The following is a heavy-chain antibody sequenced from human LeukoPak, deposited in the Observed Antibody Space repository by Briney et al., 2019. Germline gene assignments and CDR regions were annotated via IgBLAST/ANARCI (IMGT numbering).Heavy chain of an antibody. V-gene: IGHV3-33*01. D-gene: IGHD3-10*01. Sequence: GGSLRLSCAASGFSFDTYAMHWVRQAPGQGLEWVALIWHDGSHKLYSNSVRGQFTISRDNSKNTVYLQMNNLRPDDTAVYYCAREVFGSGSYLDFWGQGTLVTVSS. CDR1: GFSFDTYA. CDR3: AREVFGSGSYLDF. J-gene: IGHJ4*02. CDR2: IWHDGSHK.